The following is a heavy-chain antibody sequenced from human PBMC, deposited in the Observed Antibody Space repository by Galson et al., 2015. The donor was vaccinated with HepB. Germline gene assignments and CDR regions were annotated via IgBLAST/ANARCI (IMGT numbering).Heavy chain of an antibody. Sequence: SLRLSCAASGFSFDDYAMHWVRQAPGKGLEWVSAISWNSGTKGYVDSVKGRFTISRDNAKNFLYLEMNSLRVEDTALYYCAKDLTGYCSTTSCYGTYTALDFWGQGTLVTVSS. CDR2: ISWNSGTK. D-gene: IGHD2-2*01. CDR1: GFSFDDYA. CDR3: AKDLTGYCSTTSCYGTYTALDF. J-gene: IGHJ4*02. V-gene: IGHV3-9*01.